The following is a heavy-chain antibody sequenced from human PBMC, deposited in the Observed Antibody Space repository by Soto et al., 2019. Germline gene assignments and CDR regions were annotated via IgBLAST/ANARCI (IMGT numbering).Heavy chain of an antibody. CDR2: ISGSGGST. Sequence: SGGSLRLSCAAYGFTFSSYAMSWVRQAPGKGLEWVSAISGSGGSTYYADSVKGRFTISRDNSKNTLYLQMNSLRAEDTAVYYCAKDASGYSSYLFDYWGQGTLVTVSS. CDR1: GFTFSSYA. D-gene: IGHD6-13*01. J-gene: IGHJ4*02. CDR3: AKDASGYSSYLFDY. V-gene: IGHV3-23*01.